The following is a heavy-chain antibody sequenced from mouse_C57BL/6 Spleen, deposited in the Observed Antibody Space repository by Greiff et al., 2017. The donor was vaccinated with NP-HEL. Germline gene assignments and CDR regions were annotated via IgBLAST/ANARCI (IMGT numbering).Heavy chain of an antibody. V-gene: IGHV5-6*01. CDR3: ARHGNYYGSSLFDY. J-gene: IGHJ2*01. CDR2: ISSGGSYT. D-gene: IGHD1-1*01. CDR1: GFTFSSYG. Sequence: EVMLVESGGDLVKPGGSLKLSCAASGFTFSSYGMSWVRQTPDKRLEWVATISSGGSYTYYPDSVKGRFTISRDNAKNTLYLQMSSLKSEDTAMYYCARHGNYYGSSLFDYWGQGTTLTVSS.